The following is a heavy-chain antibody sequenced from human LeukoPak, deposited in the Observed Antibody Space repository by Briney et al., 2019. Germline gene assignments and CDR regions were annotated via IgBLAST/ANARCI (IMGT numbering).Heavy chain of an antibody. J-gene: IGHJ4*02. V-gene: IGHV4-59*01. CDR2: IYYSGST. Sequence: SETLSLTCTVSGGSISSYYWSWIRQPPGKGPEWIGYIYYSGSTNYNPSLKSRVTISVDTSKNQFSLKLSSVTAADTAVYYCARVTPDTAMVTLDYFDYWGQGTLVTVSS. CDR3: ARVTPDTAMVTLDYFDY. D-gene: IGHD5-18*01. CDR1: GGSISSYY.